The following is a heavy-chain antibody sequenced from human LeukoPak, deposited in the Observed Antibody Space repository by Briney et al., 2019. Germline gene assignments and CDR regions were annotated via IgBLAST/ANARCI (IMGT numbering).Heavy chain of an antibody. CDR2: ISASGGST. CDR1: GFTFSSYA. J-gene: IGHJ4*02. D-gene: IGHD6-13*01. CDR3: AKRIATAGPYFDY. V-gene: IGHV3-23*01. Sequence: GGSLRLSCAASGFTFSSYAMSWVRQAPGMGLEWVSAISASGGSTYYADSVKGRFTISRDSCKSTLYLQMNTLRAEDTAVYYCAKRIATAGPYFDYWGQGALVTVSS.